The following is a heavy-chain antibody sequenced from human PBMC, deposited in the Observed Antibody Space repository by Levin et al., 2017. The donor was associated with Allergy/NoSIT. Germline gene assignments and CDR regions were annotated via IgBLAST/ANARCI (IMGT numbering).Heavy chain of an antibody. D-gene: IGHD2-15*01. CDR3: ARVDDIVVVVAATRGYYGMDV. Sequence: KISCKASGGTFSSYAISWVRQAPGQGLEWMGGIIPIFGTANYAQKFQGRVTITADESTSTAYMELSSLRSEDTAVYYCARVDDIVVVVAATRGYYGMDVWGQGTTVTVSS. CDR1: GGTFSSYA. V-gene: IGHV1-69*01. J-gene: IGHJ6*02. CDR2: IIPIFGTA.